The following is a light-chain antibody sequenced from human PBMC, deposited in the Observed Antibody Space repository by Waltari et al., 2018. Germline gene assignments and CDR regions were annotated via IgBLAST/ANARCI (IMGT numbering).Light chain of an antibody. Sequence: EIVMTPSPATLSVSPGERVTLSCRASRNVYSNFAWYQQKPGQPPRLLSYGASTRATGFPARFGGSGSGTEFTLTINSLQSEDFAVYYCQQYNEWPFTFGPGTKVEIK. CDR1: RNVYSN. CDR2: GAS. J-gene: IGKJ3*01. V-gene: IGKV3D-15*01. CDR3: QQYNEWPFT.